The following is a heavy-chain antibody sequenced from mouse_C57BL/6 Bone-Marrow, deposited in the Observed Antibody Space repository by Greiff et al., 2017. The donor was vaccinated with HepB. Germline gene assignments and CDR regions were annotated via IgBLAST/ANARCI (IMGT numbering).Heavy chain of an antibody. Sequence: VQLQQPGAELVKPGASVKLSCKASGYTFTSYWMQWVKQRPGQGLEWIGEIDPSASYTNYNQKFKGKATLTVDTSSSTAYMQLSSLTSEDSAVYYCALRSGYYYDWYFDVWGTGTTVTVAS. D-gene: IGHD1-1*01. V-gene: IGHV1-50*01. J-gene: IGHJ1*03. CDR1: GYTFTSYW. CDR3: ALRSGYYYDWYFDV. CDR2: IDPSASYT.